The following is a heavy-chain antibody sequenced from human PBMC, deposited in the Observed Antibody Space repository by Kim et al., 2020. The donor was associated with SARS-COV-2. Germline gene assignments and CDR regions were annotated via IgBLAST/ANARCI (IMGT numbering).Heavy chain of an antibody. D-gene: IGHD2-15*01. J-gene: IGHJ4*02. CDR3: ARGLGREERDVGYY. Sequence: AQQFQARVTITADESTSTAYMELSSLRSEDTAVYYCARGLGREERDVGYYWGQGTLVTVSS. V-gene: IGHV1-69*01.